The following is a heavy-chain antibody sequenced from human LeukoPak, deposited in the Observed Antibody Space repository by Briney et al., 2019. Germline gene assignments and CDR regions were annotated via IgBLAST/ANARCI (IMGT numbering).Heavy chain of an antibody. J-gene: IGHJ4*02. CDR3: ARGVTMIVVVTDRGVYFDY. V-gene: IGHV4-34*01. Sequence: SETLSLTCAVYGGSFSGYYWSWIRQPPGKGLEWIGEINHSGSTNYNPSLKSRVTISVDTSKNQFSLKLSSVTAADTAVYYCARGVTMIVVVTDRGVYFDYWGQGTLVTVSS. D-gene: IGHD3-22*01. CDR1: GGSFSGYY. CDR2: INHSGST.